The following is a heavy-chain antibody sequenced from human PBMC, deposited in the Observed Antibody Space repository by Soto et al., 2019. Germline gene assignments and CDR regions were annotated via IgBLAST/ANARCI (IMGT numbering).Heavy chain of an antibody. D-gene: IGHD3-3*01. J-gene: IGHJ4*02. CDR1: GYTFSDYY. CDR3: ARGGVTVVGVVDY. Sequence: ASVKVSCKASGYTFSDYYMHWIRQAPGHGPEWMGWIHAKSGTTNYAQNFQGRVTLTRDTSISTAYMQLSRLTSDDTAVYFCARGGVTVVGVVDYWGQGXQVNVPS. V-gene: IGHV1-2*02. CDR2: IHAKSGTT.